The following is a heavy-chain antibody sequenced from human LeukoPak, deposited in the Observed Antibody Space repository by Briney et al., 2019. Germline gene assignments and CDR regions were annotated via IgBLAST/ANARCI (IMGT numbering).Heavy chain of an antibody. CDR1: GFSYSSYG. V-gene: IGHV3-33*06. J-gene: IGHJ3*02. Sequence: GGSLRLSCAASGFSYSSYGMHWVRQAPGKGLEWVAVIWFDGSNKYYADSVKGRFTISRDNSKNTLYLQMNSLRAEDTAVYYCAKPLAGTSQNAFDIWGQGTMVTVSS. CDR3: AKPLAGTSQNAFDI. CDR2: IWFDGSNK. D-gene: IGHD6-13*01.